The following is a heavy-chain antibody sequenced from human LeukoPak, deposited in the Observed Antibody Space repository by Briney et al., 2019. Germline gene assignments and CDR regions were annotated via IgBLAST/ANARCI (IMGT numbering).Heavy chain of an antibody. CDR1: GFIFSNYA. CDR2: IWGSGVTT. CDR3: GRDPNGDYVGSFEF. Sequence: GGSLRLSCAASGFIFSNYALVWVRQAPGKGLEWVSSIWGSGVTTRYADAVKGRFTISRDNSKNTLYLQMNSLGADDTAVYFCGRDPNGDYVGSFEFWGQGTMVTVSS. V-gene: IGHV3-23*01. J-gene: IGHJ3*01. D-gene: IGHD4-17*01.